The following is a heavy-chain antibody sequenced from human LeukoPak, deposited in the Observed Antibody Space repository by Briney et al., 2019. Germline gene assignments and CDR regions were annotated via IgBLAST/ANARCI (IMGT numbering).Heavy chain of an antibody. J-gene: IGHJ4*02. CDR3: ARVHGGYPFDY. V-gene: IGHV3-48*01. Sequence: GGSLRLSCAASGFTFSSYEMNWVRQAPGKGLEWVSYISISSSTIYYADSVKGRFTISRDNAKNSLYLQMNSLRAEDTAVYYCARVHGGYPFDYWGQGTLVTVSS. CDR2: ISISSSTI. CDR1: GFTFSSYE. D-gene: IGHD2-15*01.